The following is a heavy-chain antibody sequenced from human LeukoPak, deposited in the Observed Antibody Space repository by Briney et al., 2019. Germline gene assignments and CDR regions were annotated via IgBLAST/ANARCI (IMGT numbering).Heavy chain of an antibody. D-gene: IGHD1-26*01. J-gene: IGHJ4*02. Sequence: PSETLSLTCTVSGGSVSSGSYYWSWIRQPPGKGLGWIGYIYYSGSTNYNPSLKSRVTISVDTSKNQFSLKLSSVTAADTAVYYCARQGGRYGKYDFDYWGQGTLVTVSS. CDR1: GGSVSSGSYY. V-gene: IGHV4-61*01. CDR2: IYYSGST. CDR3: ARQGGRYGKYDFDY.